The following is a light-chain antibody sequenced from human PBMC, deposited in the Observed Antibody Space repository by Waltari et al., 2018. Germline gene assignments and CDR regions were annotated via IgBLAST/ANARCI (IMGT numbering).Light chain of an antibody. J-gene: IGLJ2*01. CDR2: EDS. Sequence: SYELTQPPSVSVSPGQTARITCSGDALPKKYAYLFQQKPGQSPVLIIYEDSKRPSGIPERFSGSSSGTVATLTISGAQVEDEADYYCYSIDSSGNHGLFGGGTRLTVL. CDR1: ALPKKY. CDR3: YSIDSSGNHGL. V-gene: IGLV3-10*01.